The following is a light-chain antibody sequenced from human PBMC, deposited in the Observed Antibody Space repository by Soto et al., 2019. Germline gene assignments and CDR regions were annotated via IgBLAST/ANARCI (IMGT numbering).Light chain of an antibody. Sequence: DIQMTQSPSTLSASIGDRVAITCRASQSISIWLAWYQQKPGKAPKLLIYKASSLESGVPSRFSGSGSGTEFTLTSSSLQPDDFASYYCQQYSSYPRTFGQGTRVEIK. V-gene: IGKV1-5*03. CDR1: QSISIW. CDR3: QQYSSYPRT. J-gene: IGKJ1*01. CDR2: KAS.